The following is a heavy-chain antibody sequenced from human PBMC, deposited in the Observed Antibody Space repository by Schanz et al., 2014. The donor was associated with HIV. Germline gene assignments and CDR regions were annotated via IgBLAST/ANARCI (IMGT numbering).Heavy chain of an antibody. CDR2: ISGYNGNT. CDR3: ARDLDDVLARFDY. J-gene: IGHJ4*02. Sequence: QVQLVQSGAEVKKPGSSVKVSCKASGYTFTNYGITWVRQAPGQGLEWMGWISGYNGNTNYAQKVQGRVTMTRDTSTSTAYMELRSLRSDDTAVYFCARDLDDVLARFDYWGQGTLVTVSS. D-gene: IGHD3-9*01. CDR1: GYTFTNYG. V-gene: IGHV1-18*01.